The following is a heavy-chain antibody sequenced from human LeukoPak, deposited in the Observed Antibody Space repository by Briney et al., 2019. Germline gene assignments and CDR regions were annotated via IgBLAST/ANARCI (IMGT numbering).Heavy chain of an antibody. CDR2: MNPNSGNT. CDR1: GYTFTSYD. Sequence: EASVKVSCKAPGYTFTSYDINWVRQATGQGLEWMGWMNPNSGNTGYAQKFQGRVTMTRNTSISTAYMELSSLRSEDTAVYYCASHEVGYCSSTSCYSYYYGMDVWGQGTTVTVSS. J-gene: IGHJ6*02. D-gene: IGHD2-2*01. V-gene: IGHV1-8*01. CDR3: ASHEVGYCSSTSCYSYYYGMDV.